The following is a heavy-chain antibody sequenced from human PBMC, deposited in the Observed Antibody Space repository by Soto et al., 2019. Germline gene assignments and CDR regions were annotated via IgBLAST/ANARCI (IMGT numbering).Heavy chain of an antibody. Sequence: QGQLVESGAEVKKPGSSVKVSGKASGGTFSSYAISWVRQVPGQGLEWMGGIIPIFGTANYAQKFQGRVTFTADESTSTAYMELSSLGSEDTAVYYCARLEMTGSGTNNWFDPWGQGTLVTVSS. CDR2: IIPIFGTA. D-gene: IGHD3-10*01. V-gene: IGHV1-69*01. J-gene: IGHJ5*02. CDR1: GGTFSSYA. CDR3: ARLEMTGSGTNNWFDP.